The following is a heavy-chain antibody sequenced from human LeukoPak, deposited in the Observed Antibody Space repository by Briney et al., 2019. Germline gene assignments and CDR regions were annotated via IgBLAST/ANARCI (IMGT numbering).Heavy chain of an antibody. CDR1: GGTFSSYA. V-gene: IGHV1-69*01. CDR3: AREKEEAFDI. J-gene: IGHJ3*02. CDR2: IIPIFGTA. Sequence: SVKVSCKASGGTFSSYAIGWVRQAPGQGLEWMGGIIPIFGTANYAQKFQGRVTITADESTSTAYMELSSLRSEDTAVYYCAREKEEAFDIWGQGTMVTVSS.